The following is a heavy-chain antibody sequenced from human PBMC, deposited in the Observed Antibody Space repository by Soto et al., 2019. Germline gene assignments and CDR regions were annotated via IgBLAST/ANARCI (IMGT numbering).Heavy chain of an antibody. Sequence: QVQLVQSGAEVKKPGASVKVSCKASGYTFTGYYMHWVRQAPGQGLEWMGWINPNSGGTNYAQKFQGWVTMTRDTAISTAYLELSRLRSDDTAVDFCARNGVGATPWAYYYGMDVWGQGTTVTVSS. J-gene: IGHJ6*02. V-gene: IGHV1-2*04. CDR3: ARNGVGATPWAYYYGMDV. CDR2: INPNSGGT. CDR1: GYTFTGYY. D-gene: IGHD1-26*01.